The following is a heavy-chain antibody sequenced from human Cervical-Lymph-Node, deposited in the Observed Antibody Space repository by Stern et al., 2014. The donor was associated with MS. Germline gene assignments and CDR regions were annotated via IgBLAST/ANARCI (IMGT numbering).Heavy chain of an antibody. CDR1: GFTFSNYW. V-gene: IGHV3-74*01. CDR2: LNSDGSNT. CDR3: ARDHSTGWYFFDF. D-gene: IGHD6-19*01. Sequence: EVQLLESGGGLVQPGGSLRLSCAASGFTFSNYWMHWVREVPGKGLVWVSRLNSDGSNTNYADSVKGRFTISRDNAKNTLWLQMNSLRAEDTAVYYCARDHSTGWYFFDFWGQGTLVIVSS. J-gene: IGHJ4*02.